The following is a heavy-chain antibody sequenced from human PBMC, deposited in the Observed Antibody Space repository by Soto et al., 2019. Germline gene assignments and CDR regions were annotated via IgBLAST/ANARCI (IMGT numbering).Heavy chain of an antibody. CDR1: GFTFSSYA. CDR2: ISYDGSNK. J-gene: IGHJ4*02. V-gene: IGHV3-30-3*01. Sequence: GGSLRLSCAASGFTFSSYAMHWVRQAPGKGLEWVAVISYDGSNKYYADSVKGRFTISRDNSKNTLYLQMNSLRAEDTAVYYCARTDRYSGSYYDYWGQGTLVTVSS. D-gene: IGHD1-26*01. CDR3: ARTDRYSGSYYDY.